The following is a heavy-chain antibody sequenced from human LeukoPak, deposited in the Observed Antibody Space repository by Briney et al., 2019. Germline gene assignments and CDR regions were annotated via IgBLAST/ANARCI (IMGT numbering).Heavy chain of an antibody. J-gene: IGHJ6*03. CDR2: MNPNSGNT. V-gene: IGHV1-8*03. D-gene: IGHD5-12*01. Sequence: ASVKVSCKASGYTFTSYDINWVRQATGQGLEWMGWMNPNSGNTGYAQKFQGRVTITRNTSISTAYMELSSLRSEDTAVYYCARGVRDALAKLYYMDVWGKGTTVTVSS. CDR3: ARGVRDALAKLYYMDV. CDR1: GYTFTSYD.